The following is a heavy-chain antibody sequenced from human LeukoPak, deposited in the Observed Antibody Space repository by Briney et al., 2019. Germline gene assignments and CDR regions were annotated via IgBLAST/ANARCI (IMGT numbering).Heavy chain of an antibody. CDR2: IIPILGIA. CDR3: AREGSYHNFDY. Sequence: SVKVSCKASGGTFSSYAISWVRQAPGQGLEWMGRIIPILGIANYAQKFQGRVTITADKSTSTAYMELSSLRSEDTAVYYCAREGSYHNFDYWGQGTLVTVSS. CDR1: GGTFSSYA. D-gene: IGHD1-26*01. V-gene: IGHV1-69*04. J-gene: IGHJ4*02.